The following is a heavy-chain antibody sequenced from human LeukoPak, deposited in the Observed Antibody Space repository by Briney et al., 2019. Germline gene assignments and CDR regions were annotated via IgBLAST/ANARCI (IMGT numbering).Heavy chain of an antibody. CDR3: AREVVVVPAATAYYYYYYMDV. V-gene: IGHV4-34*01. CDR1: GGSFSGYY. CDR2: INHSGST. D-gene: IGHD2-2*01. Sequence: SETLSLTCAVYGGSFSGYYWSWIRQPPGKGLEWIGEINHSGSTNYNPSLKSRVTISVDTSKNQFSLKLSSVTAADTAVYYCAREVVVVPAATAYYYYYYMDVWGKGTTVTISS. J-gene: IGHJ6*03.